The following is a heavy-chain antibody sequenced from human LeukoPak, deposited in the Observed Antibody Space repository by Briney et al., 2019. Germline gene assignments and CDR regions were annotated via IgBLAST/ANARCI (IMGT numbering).Heavy chain of an antibody. J-gene: IGHJ4*02. CDR3: ARDQNPMVRGVITPCY. D-gene: IGHD3-10*01. CDR1: GYTFTSYG. CDR2: INPSGGST. Sequence: ASVKVSCKASGYTFTSYGISWVRQAPGQGLEWMGIINPSGGSTSYAQKFQGRVTMTRDTSTSTVYMELSSLRSEDTAVYYCARDQNPMVRGVITPCYWGQGTLVTVSS. V-gene: IGHV1-46*01.